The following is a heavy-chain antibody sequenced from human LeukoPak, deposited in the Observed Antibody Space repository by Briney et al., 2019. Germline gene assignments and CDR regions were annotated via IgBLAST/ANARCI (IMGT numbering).Heavy chain of an antibody. CDR1: GGSISSGGYS. J-gene: IGHJ6*02. CDR3: ASGYCGDYGDGMDV. D-gene: IGHD4-17*01. Sequence: SETLSLTCAVSGGSISSGGYSWSWIRQPPGKGLEWIGYIYHSGSTYYNPSLKSRVTISVDRSKNQFSLKLSSVTAADTAVYYCASGYCGDYGDGMDVWGQGTTVTVSS. CDR2: IYHSGST. V-gene: IGHV4-30-2*01.